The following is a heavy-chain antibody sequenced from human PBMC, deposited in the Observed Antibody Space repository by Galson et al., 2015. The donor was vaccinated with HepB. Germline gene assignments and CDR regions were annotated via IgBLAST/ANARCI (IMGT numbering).Heavy chain of an antibody. D-gene: IGHD4-17*01. J-gene: IGHJ6*03. Sequence: SLRLSCAASGFTFSSYSMNWVRQAPGKGLEWVSSISSSSSYIYYADSVKGRFTISRDNAKNSLYLQMNSLRAEDTAVYYCARDLFETGDYEAYYYYYYMDVWGKGTTVTVSS. CDR1: GFTFSSYS. CDR2: ISSSSSYI. V-gene: IGHV3-21*01. CDR3: ARDLFETGDYEAYYYYYYMDV.